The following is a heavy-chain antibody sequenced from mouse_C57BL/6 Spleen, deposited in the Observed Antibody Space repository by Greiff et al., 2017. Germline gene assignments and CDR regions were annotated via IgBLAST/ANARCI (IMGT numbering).Heavy chain of an antibody. V-gene: IGHV5-17*01. Sequence: EVKLVESGGGLVKPGGSLKLSCAASGFTFSDYGMHWVRQAPEKGLEWVAYISSGSSTIYYADTVKGRFTISRDNAKHTLFLQMTSLRSEDTAMYYCARPSDAAWFAYWGQGTLVTVSA. CDR2: ISSGSSTI. CDR1: GFTFSDYG. CDR3: ARPSDAAWFAY. J-gene: IGHJ3*01.